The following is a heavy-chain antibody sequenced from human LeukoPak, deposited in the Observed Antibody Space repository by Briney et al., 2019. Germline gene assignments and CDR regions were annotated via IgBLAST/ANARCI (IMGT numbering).Heavy chain of an antibody. CDR2: MYYSGYT. V-gene: IGHV4-59*03. CDR1: GGSISSYY. Sequence: PSETLPLTCTVSGGSISSYYWSWIRQPPGKGLEWIGYMYYSGYTNYNPSFKSRVTVSMDTSKNQFSLKLSSVTAADTAVYYCAGDSGVGPITGGAFNIWGQGTMVTVSS. CDR3: AGDSGVGPITGGAFNI. D-gene: IGHD1-26*01. J-gene: IGHJ3*02.